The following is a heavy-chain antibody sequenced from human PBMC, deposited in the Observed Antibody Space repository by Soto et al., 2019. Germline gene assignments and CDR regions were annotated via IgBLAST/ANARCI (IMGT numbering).Heavy chain of an antibody. CDR2: IYTTGST. V-gene: IGHV4-4*07. D-gene: IGHD3-22*01. CDR3: AREGGYFDSSGSGVYHYHGVDV. CDR1: GGSISTYF. Sequence: SEALSLTCTVSGGSISTYFWSWIRQPAGGEGDGIGRIYTTGSTNYNPSLKSRVTMSLDTSRNQFSLKLSSVTAADTAVYYCAREGGYFDSSGSGVYHYHGVDVWGQGTTVTVSS. J-gene: IGHJ6*02.